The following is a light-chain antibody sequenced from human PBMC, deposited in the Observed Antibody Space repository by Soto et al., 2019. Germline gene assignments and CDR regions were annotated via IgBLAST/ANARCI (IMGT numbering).Light chain of an antibody. CDR2: GAS. CDR1: QSVSSS. CDR3: QQYNNWPPFT. Sequence: EIVMTQSPATLSVSPGERVTLSGRASQSVSSSLAWYQQKPGQAPRLLIYGASTKATDIPARFSGSGSGTDFTLTISSMPSEDFAVYYCQQYNNWPPFTFGPGTKVDIK. V-gene: IGKV3-15*01. J-gene: IGKJ3*01.